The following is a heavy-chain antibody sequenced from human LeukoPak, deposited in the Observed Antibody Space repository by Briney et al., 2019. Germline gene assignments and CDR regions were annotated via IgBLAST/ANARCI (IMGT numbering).Heavy chain of an antibody. CDR3: ATGGEMAKIQYYFDY. CDR2: IIPIFGSA. D-gene: IGHD5-24*01. Sequence: ASVKVSCKASGGTFSSYAISWVRQAPGQGLEWMGGIIPIFGSANYAQKFQGRVTITADESTSTAYMELSSLRSADTAVYYCATGGEMAKIQYYFDYWGQGTLVTVSS. CDR1: GGTFSSYA. J-gene: IGHJ4*02. V-gene: IGHV1-69*01.